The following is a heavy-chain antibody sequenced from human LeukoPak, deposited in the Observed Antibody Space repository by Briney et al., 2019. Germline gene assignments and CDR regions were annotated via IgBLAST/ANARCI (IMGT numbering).Heavy chain of an antibody. J-gene: IGHJ6*02. CDR1: GYTFTGYY. CDR2: INPNTGGT. Sequence: ASVKVSCKASGYTFTGYYIHWVRQASGQGLEWMGWINPNTGGTNYAQKFQGRVTMTRDTSISTAYMELSRLRSDDTAVYYCARSRTYPTGMDVWGQGTTVAVS. V-gene: IGHV1-2*02. D-gene: IGHD2-8*01. CDR3: ARSRTYPTGMDV.